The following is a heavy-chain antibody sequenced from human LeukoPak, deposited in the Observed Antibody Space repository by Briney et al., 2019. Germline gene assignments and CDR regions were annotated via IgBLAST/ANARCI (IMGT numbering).Heavy chain of an antibody. V-gene: IGHV3-23*01. J-gene: IGHJ4*02. Sequence: GGSLRLSCAASGFTFSSYAMSWVHQAPGKGLEWVSAISGSGGSTYYADSVKGRFTISRDNSKNTLYLQMNSLRAEDTAVYYCAKDPSIVVVVPTFDYWGQGTLVTVSS. CDR2: ISGSGGST. D-gene: IGHD2-15*01. CDR1: GFTFSSYA. CDR3: AKDPSIVVVVPTFDY.